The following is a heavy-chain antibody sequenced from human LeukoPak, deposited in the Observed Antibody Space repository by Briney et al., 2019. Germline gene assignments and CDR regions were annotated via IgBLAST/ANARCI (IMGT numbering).Heavy chain of an antibody. V-gene: IGHV4-39*07. D-gene: IGHD3-22*01. CDR3: ARVTYYYDSSGYFYYFDY. CDR1: GGSISSSSYY. J-gene: IGHJ4*02. Sequence: PSETLSLTCTVSGGSISSSSYYWGWIRQPAGKGLEWIGRIYYSGSTYYNPSLKSRVTISVDTSKNQFSLKLSSVTAADTAVYYCARVTYYYDSSGYFYYFDYWGQGTLVTVSS. CDR2: IYYSGST.